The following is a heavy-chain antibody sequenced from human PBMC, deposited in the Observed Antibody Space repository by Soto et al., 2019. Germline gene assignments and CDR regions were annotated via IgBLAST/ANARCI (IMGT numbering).Heavy chain of an antibody. D-gene: IGHD2-2*01. J-gene: IGHJ5*02. CDR1: GCCISSGGYY. Sequence: PSETVSLTCTVSGCCISSGGYYWSWIRQHPGKGLEWIGYIYYSGSTYYNPSLKSRVTISVDTSKNQFSLKLSSVTAADTAVYYCAIVVPAAMWGWFDPWGQGTLVTVSS. CDR2: IYYSGST. CDR3: AIVVPAAMWGWFDP. V-gene: IGHV4-31*03.